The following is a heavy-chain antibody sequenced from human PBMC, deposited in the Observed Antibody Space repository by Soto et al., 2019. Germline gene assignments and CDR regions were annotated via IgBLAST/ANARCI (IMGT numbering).Heavy chain of an antibody. Sequence: SLTCVVSGGSISTSNWWSWVRQPPGKGLEWIGEIFHSGTTNYNPSLKSRVTISVDKSKNQFSLNLSSVTAADTAVYYCARRGFYDSSGFPDSWGQGALVTVSS. D-gene: IGHD3-22*01. CDR3: ARRGFYDSSGFPDS. CDR1: GGSISTSNW. V-gene: IGHV4-4*02. CDR2: IFHSGTT. J-gene: IGHJ4*02.